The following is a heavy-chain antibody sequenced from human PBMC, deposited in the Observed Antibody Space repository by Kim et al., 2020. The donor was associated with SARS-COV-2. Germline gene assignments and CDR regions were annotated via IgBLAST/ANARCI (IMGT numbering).Heavy chain of an antibody. CDR2: IKQEGREK. D-gene: IGHD3-9*01. CDR1: GFTFSSYW. Sequence: GGSLRLSCAASGFTFSSYWMSWVRQAPGKGLEWVGNIKQEGREKVYLDSVGGRFGISRDNAKNSFYLQMNGLRAEETAVYSCGKGLDWTPGGDLWGSGTLVSVSS. J-gene: IGHJ2*01. CDR3: GKGLDWTPGGDL. V-gene: IGHV3-7*01.